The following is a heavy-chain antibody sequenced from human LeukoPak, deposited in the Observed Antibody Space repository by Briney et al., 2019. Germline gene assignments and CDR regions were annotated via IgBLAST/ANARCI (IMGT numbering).Heavy chain of an antibody. Sequence: SETLSLTCTVSGYSISSGYYWGWIRQPPGKGLEWIGSIYHSGSTYYNPSLKSRVTISVDTSKNQFSLKLSSVTAADTAVYYCARVRVKGFDYWGQGTLVTVSS. CDR2: IYHSGST. V-gene: IGHV4-38-2*02. CDR3: ARVRVKGFDY. J-gene: IGHJ4*02. CDR1: GYSISSGYY.